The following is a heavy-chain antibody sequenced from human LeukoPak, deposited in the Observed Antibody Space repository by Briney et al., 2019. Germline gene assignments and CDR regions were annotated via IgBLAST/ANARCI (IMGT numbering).Heavy chain of an antibody. CDR1: GYTFTSYG. D-gene: IGHD5-24*01. CDR2: ISAYNGNT. CDR3: ARDSGAELATISDH. Sequence: ASVKVSCKASGYTFTSYGISWVRQAPGQGLEWMGWISAYNGNTNYVQKIQGRVTMTTDTSTSTAYMELRSLRSDDTAVYYCARDSGAELATISDHWGQGTLVTVSS. J-gene: IGHJ4*02. V-gene: IGHV1-18*01.